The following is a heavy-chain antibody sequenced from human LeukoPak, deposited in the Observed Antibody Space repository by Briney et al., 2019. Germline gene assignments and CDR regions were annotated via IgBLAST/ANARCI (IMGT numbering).Heavy chain of an antibody. CDR1: GFTFSSYS. V-gene: IGHV3-21*01. D-gene: IGHD6-13*01. Sequence: GGSLRLSCAASGFTFSSYSMNWVRQAPGKGLEWVSPISSSSSYIYYADSVKGRFTISRDNAKNSLYLQMNSLRAEDTAVYYCARVGVAAAGTGPIYGMDVWGQGTTVTVSS. J-gene: IGHJ6*02. CDR2: ISSSSSYI. CDR3: ARVGVAAAGTGPIYGMDV.